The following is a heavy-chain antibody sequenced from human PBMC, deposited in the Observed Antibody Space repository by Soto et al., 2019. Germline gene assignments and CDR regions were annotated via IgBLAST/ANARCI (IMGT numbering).Heavy chain of an antibody. CDR3: ARGGKTAFDI. Sequence: QVQLQESGPGLVKPSETLSLTCTVSGGSISSYYWSWIRQPPGKGLEWIGYICYSGSTNYNPSLKSRVTISVDTSKNQFSLKLSSVTAADTAVYYCARGGKTAFDIWGQGTMVTVSS. J-gene: IGHJ3*02. CDR2: ICYSGST. V-gene: IGHV4-59*01. CDR1: GGSISSYY.